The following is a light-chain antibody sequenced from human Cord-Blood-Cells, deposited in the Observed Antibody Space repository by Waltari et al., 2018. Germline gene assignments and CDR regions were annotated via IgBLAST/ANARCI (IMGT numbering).Light chain of an antibody. CDR2: AAS. J-gene: IGKJ1*01. CDR1: QGIRND. V-gene: IGKV1-6*01. CDR3: LQDYNYPRT. Sequence: IQRTRSPSSLSASVGDKVPITCRASQGIRNDLGWYQQKPGKAPKLLIYAASSLQSGVPSRFSGSGSGTDFTLTISSLQPEDFATYYCLQDYNYPRTFGQGTKVEIK.